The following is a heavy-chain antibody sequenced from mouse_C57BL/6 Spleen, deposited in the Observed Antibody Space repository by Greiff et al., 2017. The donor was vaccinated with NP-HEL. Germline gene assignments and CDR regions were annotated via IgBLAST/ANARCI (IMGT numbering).Heavy chain of an antibody. CDR3: ARERHYYGSSYVGYFDV. CDR2: ISYDGSN. V-gene: IGHV3-6*01. J-gene: IGHJ1*03. CDR1: GYSITSGYY. D-gene: IGHD1-1*01. Sequence: EVKLQESGPGLVKPSQSLSLTCSVTGYSITSGYYWNWIRQFPGNKLEWMGYISYDGSNNYNPSLKNRISITRDTSKNQFFLKLNSVTTEDTATYYCARERHYYGSSYVGYFDVWGTGTTVTVSS.